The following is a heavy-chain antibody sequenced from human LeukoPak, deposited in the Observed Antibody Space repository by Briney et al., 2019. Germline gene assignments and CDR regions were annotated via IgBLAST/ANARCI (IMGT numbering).Heavy chain of an antibody. CDR1: GFTFSSYV. Sequence: GESLRLSCAASGFTFSSYVMSWGRQAPGKGLEWVAVISYDGSNKYYADSVKGRFTISRDNSKNTLYLQMNSLRAEDTAVYYCAKEGYYYDSTEPYYFDYWGQGTLVTVSS. V-gene: IGHV3-30*18. J-gene: IGHJ4*02. CDR3: AKEGYYYDSTEPYYFDY. D-gene: IGHD3-22*01. CDR2: ISYDGSNK.